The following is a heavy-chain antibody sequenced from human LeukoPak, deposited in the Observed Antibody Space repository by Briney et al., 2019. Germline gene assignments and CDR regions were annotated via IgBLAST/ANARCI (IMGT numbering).Heavy chain of an antibody. CDR3: AKDRSSSSWYGHDAFDI. V-gene: IGHV3-7*03. CDR1: GFTFSRYW. CDR2: IKFDGNDK. Sequence: PGESLKLSCVTSGFTFSRYWPAWVRQAPGKGLEWVANIKFDGNDKYYADSMKGRFTISRDNAKNSVYLQMNTLRAEDTAVYYCAKDRSSSSWYGHDAFDIWGQGTMVTVSS. J-gene: IGHJ3*02. D-gene: IGHD6-13*01.